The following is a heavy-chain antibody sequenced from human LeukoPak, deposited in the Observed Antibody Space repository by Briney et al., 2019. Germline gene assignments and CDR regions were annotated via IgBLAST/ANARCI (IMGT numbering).Heavy chain of an antibody. D-gene: IGHD6-13*01. CDR2: ISGSGGST. CDR3: AKDRGLGYSSSWYRGIYFDY. J-gene: IGHJ4*02. CDR1: GFTFSSYA. V-gene: IGHV3-23*01. Sequence: GGSLRLSCAASGFTFSSYAMSWVRQAPGKGLEWVSAISGSGGSTYYADSVKGRFTISRDNSKNTLYLQMNSLRAEDTAVYYCAKDRGLGYSSSWYRGIYFDYWGQGTLVTVSS.